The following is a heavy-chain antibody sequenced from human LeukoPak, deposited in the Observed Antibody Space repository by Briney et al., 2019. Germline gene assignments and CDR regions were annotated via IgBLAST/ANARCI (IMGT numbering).Heavy chain of an antibody. V-gene: IGHV4-34*01. D-gene: IGHD5-12*01. Sequence: SETLSLTCAVYGGSFSGYYWSWIRQPPGKGLEWIGEINHSGSTNYNPSLKSRVTISVDTSKNQFSLKLSSVTAADTAVYYGARRASGYSAPYYYYYGMDVWGQGTTVTVSS. CDR1: GGSFSGYY. CDR3: ARRASGYSAPYYYYYGMDV. CDR2: INHSGST. J-gene: IGHJ6*02.